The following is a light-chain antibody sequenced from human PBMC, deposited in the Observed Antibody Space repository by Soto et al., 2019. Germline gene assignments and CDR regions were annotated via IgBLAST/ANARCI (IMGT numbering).Light chain of an antibody. CDR2: AAS. V-gene: IGKV3-20*01. CDR1: QSVSSSH. CDR3: QQYGISPKT. Sequence: EIVLTQSPGTLSLSPGEAATLSCRASQSVSSSHLAWYQQRPGQAPRLLIYAASTRATGIPDRFSGSGSGTDFSLTISRLEPEDFAVYYCQQYGISPKTFGQGTKVDIK. J-gene: IGKJ1*01.